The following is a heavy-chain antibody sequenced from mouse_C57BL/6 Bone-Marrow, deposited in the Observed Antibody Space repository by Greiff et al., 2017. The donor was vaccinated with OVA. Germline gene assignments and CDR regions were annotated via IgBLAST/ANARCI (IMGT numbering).Heavy chain of an antibody. V-gene: IGHV1-19*01. CDR3: ARSPSTVVAPFAY. CDR2: INPYNGGT. D-gene: IGHD1-1*01. J-gene: IGHJ3*01. Sequence: VQLQQSGPVLVKPGASVKMSCKASGYTFTDYYMNCVKQSHGKSLEWIGVINPYNGGTSYNQKFKGKATLTVDKSSSTAYMELNSLTSEDSAVYYCARSPSTVVAPFAYWGQGTLVTVSA. CDR1: GYTFTDYY.